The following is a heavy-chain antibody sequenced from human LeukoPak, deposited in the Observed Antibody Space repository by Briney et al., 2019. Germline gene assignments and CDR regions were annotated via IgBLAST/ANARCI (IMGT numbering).Heavy chain of an antibody. CDR2: ISSSGSTI. J-gene: IGHJ6*02. CDR3: ARSAYCTNGVCYLVTDV. CDR1: GFTFSSYE. V-gene: IGHV3-48*03. D-gene: IGHD2-8*01. Sequence: GGSLRLSCAASGFTFSSYEMNWVRQAPGKGLEWVSYISSSGSTIYYADSVKGRFTISRDNAKNSLYLQMYSLRAEDTAVYYCARSAYCTNGVCYLVTDVWGQGTTVTVSS.